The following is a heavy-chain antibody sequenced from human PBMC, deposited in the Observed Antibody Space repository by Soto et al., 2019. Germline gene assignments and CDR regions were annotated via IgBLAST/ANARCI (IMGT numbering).Heavy chain of an antibody. CDR1: GFTFSSYA. J-gene: IGHJ5*02. CDR3: AKNQGVELVPLATVDWFDP. CDR2: ISAGGGNT. D-gene: IGHD1-26*01. V-gene: IGHV3-23*01. Sequence: GGSLRLSCAASGFTFSSYAMSWVRQAPGKGLEWGSGISAGGGNTYYADSVKGRFTISRDNSKNTVYLELNNLSAEDTAVYHCAKNQGVELVPLATVDWFDPWGQGSVVTVSS.